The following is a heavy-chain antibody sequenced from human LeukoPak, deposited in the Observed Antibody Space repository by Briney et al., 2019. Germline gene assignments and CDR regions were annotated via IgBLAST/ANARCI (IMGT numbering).Heavy chain of an antibody. J-gene: IGHJ4*02. V-gene: IGHV3-21*01. CDR3: ARDGVVAAGRWSYFDY. Sequence: PGGSLRLSCATSGFTFSGYSMNWVRQAPGKGLEWVSSITSSTGYIYYADSVKGRFTISRDNTKNSLYLQMNSLRAEDTAVYYCARDGVVAAGRWSYFDYWGQGTLVTVSS. CDR2: ITSSTGYI. CDR1: GFTFSGYS. D-gene: IGHD6-13*01.